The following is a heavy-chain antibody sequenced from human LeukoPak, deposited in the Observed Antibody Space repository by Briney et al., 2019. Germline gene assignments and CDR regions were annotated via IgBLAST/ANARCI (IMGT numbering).Heavy chain of an antibody. CDR2: IGTAGDT. J-gene: IGHJ4*02. CDR1: GFTFSSYD. Sequence: PGGSLRLSCAASGFTFSSYDMHWVRQATGKGLEWVSAIGTAGDTYYPGSVKGRFTISRENAKNPLYLQMNGLRAGDTAVYYCARGYGDYGFDYWGQGTLVTVSS. V-gene: IGHV3-13*01. CDR3: ARGYGDYGFDY. D-gene: IGHD4-17*01.